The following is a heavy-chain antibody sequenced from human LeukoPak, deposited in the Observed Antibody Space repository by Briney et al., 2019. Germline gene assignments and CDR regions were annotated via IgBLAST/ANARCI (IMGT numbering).Heavy chain of an antibody. Sequence: PSETLSLTCAVSAASISNYYWGWIRQAPGKGLEWIGYISTSGSTNYNPSLKSRVSISLDTSKNRFSLNLNFVTAADTAAYYCAISGFGESDYWGQGTLVTVSS. CDR2: ISTSGST. J-gene: IGHJ4*02. D-gene: IGHD3-10*01. V-gene: IGHV4-4*09. CDR3: AISGFGESDY. CDR1: AASISNYY.